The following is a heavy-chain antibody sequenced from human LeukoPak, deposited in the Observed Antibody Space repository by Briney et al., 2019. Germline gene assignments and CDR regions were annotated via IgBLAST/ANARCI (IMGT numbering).Heavy chain of an antibody. CDR1: GGSISSYY. Sequence: SETLSLTCTVSGGSISSYYWSWIRQPPGKGLEWIGYIYYSGSTNYNPSLKSRVTISVDTSKNQFSLKLSSVTAADTAVYYCARHGIWFGETVYYWGQGTLVTVSS. D-gene: IGHD3-10*01. CDR3: ARHGIWFGETVYY. J-gene: IGHJ4*02. V-gene: IGHV4-59*08. CDR2: IYYSGST.